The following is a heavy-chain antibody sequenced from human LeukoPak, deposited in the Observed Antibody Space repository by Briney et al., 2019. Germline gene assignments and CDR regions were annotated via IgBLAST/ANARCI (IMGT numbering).Heavy chain of an antibody. D-gene: IGHD6-19*01. V-gene: IGHV4-39*07. CDR1: GGSISSGGYY. CDR3: ARGPGAVADY. CDR2: INHSGST. Sequence: SETLSLTCTVSGGSISSGGYYWSWIRQPPGKGLEWIGEINHSGSTNYNPSLKSRVTISVDTSKNQFSLKLSSVTAADTAVYYCARGPGAVADYWGQGTLVTVSS. J-gene: IGHJ4*02.